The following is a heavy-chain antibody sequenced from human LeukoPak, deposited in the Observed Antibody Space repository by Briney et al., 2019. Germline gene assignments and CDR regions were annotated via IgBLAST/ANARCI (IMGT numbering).Heavy chain of an antibody. CDR1: GFTFSSYA. D-gene: IGHD4-17*01. CDR2: ISTNGGNT. V-gene: IGHV3-64*01. Sequence: GGSLRLSCAASGFTFSSYAMHWVRQAPRKGLEYVSSISTNGGNTYYANSVKGRFTISRDNSKNMLYLQMGSLRAEDMALYYCARDSMTTVTTYTFGDYWGQGTLVTVSS. J-gene: IGHJ4*02. CDR3: ARDSMTTVTTYTFGDY.